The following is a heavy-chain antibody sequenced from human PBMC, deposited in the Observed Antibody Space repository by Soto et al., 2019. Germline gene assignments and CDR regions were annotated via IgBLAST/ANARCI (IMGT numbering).Heavy chain of an antibody. CDR1: GYTFSNYG. J-gene: IGHJ1*01. D-gene: IGHD6-13*01. CDR3: ARGGSSWSAEYYQH. Sequence: QVQLVQSGAEMKKPGASVKVSCKASGYTFSNYGLNWVRQAPGRGPEWMGWISGYNGDTKYSQTLQGRVTMTTDTSTSTAYMELRSLRSDATAVYYCARGGSSWSAEYYQHWGQGTLVIVSS. CDR2: ISGYNGDT. V-gene: IGHV1-18*04.